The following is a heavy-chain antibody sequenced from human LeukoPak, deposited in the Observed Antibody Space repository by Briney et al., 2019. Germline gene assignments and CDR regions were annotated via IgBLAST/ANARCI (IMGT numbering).Heavy chain of an antibody. Sequence: ASVKVSCKASGYAFSGNPIHWVRQAPGQGLEWMGRINPNSGDTYYAQKLQGRVTMTTDTSISTAYMELSRLRSDDTAVYYCARDNMGSYEYWGQGTLVTVSS. D-gene: IGHD3-10*01. CDR2: INPNSGDT. CDR3: ARDNMGSYEY. V-gene: IGHV1-2*02. J-gene: IGHJ1*01. CDR1: GYAFSGNP.